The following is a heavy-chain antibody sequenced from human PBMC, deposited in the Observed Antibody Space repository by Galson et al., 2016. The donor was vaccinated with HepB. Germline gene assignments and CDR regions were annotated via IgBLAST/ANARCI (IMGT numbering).Heavy chain of an antibody. J-gene: IGHJ4*02. CDR3: GRFPDF. CDR1: GGSISGSTYY. Sequence: ETLSLTCTVSGGSISGSTYYWGWIRQPPGKGLELIGSMHYTGAAFYNPSLESHVAMSVDTSRNHLSLNLRSVTAADTAVYFCGRFPDFWGQGIQVTVSS. V-gene: IGHV4-39*02. CDR2: MHYTGAA.